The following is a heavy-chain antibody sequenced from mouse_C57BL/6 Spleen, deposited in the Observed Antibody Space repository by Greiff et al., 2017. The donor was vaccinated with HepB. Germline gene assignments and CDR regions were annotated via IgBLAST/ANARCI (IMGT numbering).Heavy chain of an antibody. CDR2: INPNNGGT. CDR3: ATRYYGIPWYFDV. CDR1: GYTFTDYY. D-gene: IGHD1-1*01. Sequence: EVQLQQSGPELVKPGASVKISCKASGYTFTDYYMNWVKQSHGKSLEWIGDINPNNGGTSYNQKFKGKATLTVDKSSSTAYMELRSLTSEDSAVYYCATRYYGIPWYFDVWGTGTTVTVSS. J-gene: IGHJ1*03. V-gene: IGHV1-26*01.